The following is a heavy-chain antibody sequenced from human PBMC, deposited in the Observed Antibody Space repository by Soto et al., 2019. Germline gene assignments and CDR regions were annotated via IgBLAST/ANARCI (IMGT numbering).Heavy chain of an antibody. J-gene: IGHJ4*02. Sequence: QVQLVESGGDLVKPGGSLRLSCAASGFTFSDYYMSWIRQTPGKGLEWLSYITESGHAAEYADSVRGRFTISRDNNKNSLYMQLNSLRVDDTGVYYCARAIRGYGAYGGYLGQGPLVTVSS. V-gene: IGHV3-11*04. CDR1: GFTFSDYY. D-gene: IGHD5-12*01. CDR2: ITESGHAA. CDR3: ARAIRGYGAYGGY.